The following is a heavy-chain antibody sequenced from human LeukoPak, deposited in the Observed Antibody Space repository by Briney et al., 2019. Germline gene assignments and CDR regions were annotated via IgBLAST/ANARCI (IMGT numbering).Heavy chain of an antibody. Sequence: PSETLSLTCTVSGGSVSSGSYYWSWIRQPPGKGLEWIGYIYYSGSTNYNPSLKSRVTISVDTSKNQFSLKLSSVTAADTAVYYCASMSGYYPSYYFDYWGQGTLVTVSS. CDR1: GGSVSSGSYY. CDR3: ASMSGYYPSYYFDY. J-gene: IGHJ4*02. V-gene: IGHV4-61*01. CDR2: IYYSGST. D-gene: IGHD3-3*01.